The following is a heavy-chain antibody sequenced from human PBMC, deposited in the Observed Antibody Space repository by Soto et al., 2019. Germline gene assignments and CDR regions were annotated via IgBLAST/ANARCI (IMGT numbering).Heavy chain of an antibody. CDR2: INAGNGNT. Sequence: SVKVSCKASGYTFTSYAMHWVRQAPVQRLEWMGWINAGNGNTKYSQKFQGRVTITRDTSASTAYMELSSLRSEDTAVYYCARESTYYDFWSGYYPSYFDYWGQGTLVTVSS. CDR3: ARESTYYDFWSGYYPSYFDY. V-gene: IGHV1-3*01. D-gene: IGHD3-3*01. CDR1: GYTFTSYA. J-gene: IGHJ4*02.